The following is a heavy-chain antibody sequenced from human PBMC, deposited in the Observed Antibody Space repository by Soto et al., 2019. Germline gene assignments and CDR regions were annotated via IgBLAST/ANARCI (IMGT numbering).Heavy chain of an antibody. CDR1: GFTFSSYA. Sequence: GGSLRLSCAASGFTFSSYAMHWVRQAPGKGLEWVAVISYDGSNKYYADSVKGRFTISRDNSKNTLYLQMNSLRAEDTAVYYCARGFVEGITIFGVVMNYGMDVWGQGTTVTVSS. J-gene: IGHJ6*02. D-gene: IGHD3-3*01. V-gene: IGHV3-30-3*01. CDR2: ISYDGSNK. CDR3: ARGFVEGITIFGVVMNYGMDV.